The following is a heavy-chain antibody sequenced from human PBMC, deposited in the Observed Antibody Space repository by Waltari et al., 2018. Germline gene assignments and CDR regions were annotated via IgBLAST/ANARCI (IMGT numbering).Heavy chain of an antibody. CDR3: ARRGVTAIGGY. D-gene: IGHD2-21*02. CDR1: GGSVSSGSYS. CDR2: IYYSGST. J-gene: IGHJ4*02. Sequence: QVQLQESGPGLVKPSETLSLTCTVSGGSVSSGSYSWSWIRQPPGKGLEWIGYIYYSGSTNYNPSLKSRVTISVDTSKNQFSLKLSSVTAADTAVYYCARRGVTAIGGYWGQGTLVTVSS. V-gene: IGHV4-61*01.